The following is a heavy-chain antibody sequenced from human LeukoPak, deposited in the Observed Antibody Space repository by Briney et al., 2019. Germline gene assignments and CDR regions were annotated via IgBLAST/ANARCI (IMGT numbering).Heavy chain of an antibody. Sequence: GASVKVSCKASGYTFTSYGISWVRQAPGQGLEWMGGIIPIFGTANYAQKFQGRVTITTDESTSTAYMELSSLRSEDTAVYYCARDRTTSGEVDYWGQGTLVTVSS. CDR1: GYTFTSYG. D-gene: IGHD1-1*01. J-gene: IGHJ4*02. CDR3: ARDRTTSGEVDY. V-gene: IGHV1-69*05. CDR2: IIPIFGTA.